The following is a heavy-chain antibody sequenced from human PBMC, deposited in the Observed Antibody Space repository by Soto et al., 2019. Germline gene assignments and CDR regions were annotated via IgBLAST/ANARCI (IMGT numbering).Heavy chain of an antibody. Sequence: SETLSLTCTVSGVCISSSSYYWGWIRQPPGKGLEWIGSIYYSGSTYYNPSLKSRVTISVDTSKNQFSLKLSSVTAADTAVYYCAGRTVTTPNWFDPWGQGTLVTVSS. V-gene: IGHV4-39*01. CDR2: IYYSGST. J-gene: IGHJ5*02. CDR1: GVCISSSSYY. CDR3: AGRTVTTPNWFDP. D-gene: IGHD4-4*01.